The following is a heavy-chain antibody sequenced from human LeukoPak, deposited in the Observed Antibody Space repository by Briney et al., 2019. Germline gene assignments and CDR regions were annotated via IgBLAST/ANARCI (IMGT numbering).Heavy chain of an antibody. D-gene: IGHD3-9*01. CDR1: GGSLSGYY. CDR3: ARALVLRYVDSVFTSYYSYYYMDV. J-gene: IGHJ6*03. Sequence: PSETLSLTCAVYGGSLSGYYWSWIRQPPGKGLEWIGDISHGGSTKYNPSLKSRVSISLDTARIQFSLKLSSVTAADTAVYYCARALVLRYVDSVFTSYYSYYYMDVWGKGTTVTVSS. CDR2: ISHGGST. V-gene: IGHV4-34*01.